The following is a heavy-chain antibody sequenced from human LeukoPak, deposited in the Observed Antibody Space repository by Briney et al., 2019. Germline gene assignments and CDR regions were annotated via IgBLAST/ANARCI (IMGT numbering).Heavy chain of an antibody. CDR2: INHSGST. Sequence: PSETLSLTCAVYGGSFSGYYWSWIRQPPGKGLEWIGEINHSGSTNYNPSLKSRVTISVDTSKNQFSLKLSSVTAADTAVYYCARPVRLGREWDKGFDYWGQGTLVTVSS. CDR1: GGSFSGYY. V-gene: IGHV4-34*01. D-gene: IGHD6-19*01. J-gene: IGHJ4*02. CDR3: ARPVRLGREWDKGFDY.